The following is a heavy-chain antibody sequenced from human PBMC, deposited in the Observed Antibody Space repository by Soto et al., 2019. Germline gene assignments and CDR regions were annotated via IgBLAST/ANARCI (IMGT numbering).Heavy chain of an antibody. CDR1: GFTFSSYE. CDR2: ISSSGSTI. Sequence: GGSLRLSCAASGFTFSSYEMNWVRQAPGKGLEWVSYISSSGSTIYYADSVKGRFTISRDNAKNSLYLQMNSLRAEDTAVYYCAREGDGYNLHYYGMDVWGKGTTVTVSS. D-gene: IGHD5-12*01. CDR3: AREGDGYNLHYYGMDV. V-gene: IGHV3-48*03. J-gene: IGHJ6*04.